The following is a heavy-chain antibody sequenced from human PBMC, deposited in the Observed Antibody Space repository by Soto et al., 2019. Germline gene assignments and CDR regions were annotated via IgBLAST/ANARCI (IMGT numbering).Heavy chain of an antibody. CDR2: ISAYNGNT. V-gene: IGHV1-18*01. CDR3: AREFYYDSSGRNYDAFDI. D-gene: IGHD3-22*01. CDR1: GYTFTSYG. Sequence: ASVKVSCKASGYTFTSYGISWVRQAPGQGLEWMGWISAYNGNTNYAQKLQGRVTMTTDTSTSTAYMELRSLRSDDTAVYYWAREFYYDSSGRNYDAFDIWGQGTMVTVSS. J-gene: IGHJ3*02.